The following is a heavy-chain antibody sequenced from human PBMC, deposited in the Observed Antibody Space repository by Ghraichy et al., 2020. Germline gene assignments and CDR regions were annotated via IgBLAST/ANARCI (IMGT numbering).Heavy chain of an antibody. J-gene: IGHJ5*01. CDR3: ARHLPPSSYYNSGTYENWFDP. Sequence: PETLSLTCTVSGGSMNTRRYYWAWLRQSPGTGLEWIGSTYYTGSTYYSPSLKSRVTISEDTSNNQFSLRLNSVTAADTAVYYCARHLPPSSYYNSGTYENWFDPWGQGTLVTVSS. CDR2: TYYTGST. CDR1: GGSMNTRRYY. D-gene: IGHD3-10*01. V-gene: IGHV4-39*01.